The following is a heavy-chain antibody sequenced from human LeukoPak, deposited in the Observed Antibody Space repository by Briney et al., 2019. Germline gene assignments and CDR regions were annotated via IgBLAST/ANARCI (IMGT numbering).Heavy chain of an antibody. J-gene: IGHJ6*02. CDR2: ISYDGSNK. V-gene: IGHV3-30*18. CDR3: AKDQLRAAGYYYYGMDV. Sequence: PGGSLRLSCAASGFTFSGYGMHWVRQAPGKGLEWVAVISYDGSNKYYADSVKGRFTISRDNSKNTLYLQMNSLRAEDTAVYYCAKDQLRAAGYYYYGMDVWGQGTTVTVSS. D-gene: IGHD6-13*01. CDR1: GFTFSGYG.